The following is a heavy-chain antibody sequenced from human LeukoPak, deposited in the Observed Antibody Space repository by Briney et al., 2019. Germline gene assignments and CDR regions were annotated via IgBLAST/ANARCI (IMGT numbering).Heavy chain of an antibody. CDR3: ARWIVPVVD. D-gene: IGHD2-15*01. J-gene: IGHJ4*02. V-gene: IGHV4-39*01. CDR1: GVSISGSSFS. CDR2: IYYFGNT. Sequence: SETLSLTCTVSGVSISGSSFSWGWLRQSPGTGLEWIGSIYYFGNTYYNPSLKSRVTISVDTSKNQFSLNLRSVTAADTAVFFCARWIVPVVDWGQGILVTVSP.